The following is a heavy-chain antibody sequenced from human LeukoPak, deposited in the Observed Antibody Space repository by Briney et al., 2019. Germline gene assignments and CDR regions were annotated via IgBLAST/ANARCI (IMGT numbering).Heavy chain of an antibody. CDR1: GFTFSSYA. V-gene: IGHV3-23*01. D-gene: IGHD1-26*01. Sequence: GGSLRLSCAVSGFTFSSYAMSWDRQPPGKGLEWVSAISGSGGSTYYAGSVKGGFTISRDNSKNTPYLQMNSLRAEDTAVYSCAKGRELPIFVTDFDYWGQGTLVTVSS. CDR2: ISGSGGST. J-gene: IGHJ4*02. CDR3: AKGRELPIFVTDFDY.